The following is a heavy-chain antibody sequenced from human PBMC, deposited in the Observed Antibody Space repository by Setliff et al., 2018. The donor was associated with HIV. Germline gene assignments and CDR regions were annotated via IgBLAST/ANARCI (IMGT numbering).Heavy chain of an antibody. CDR3: ARGALLAVFDFDH. D-gene: IGHD3-10*01. V-gene: IGHV1-18*01. J-gene: IGHJ4*02. CDR2: ISAYNGNT. CDR1: AYTFTSHG. Sequence: ASVMVSCKASAYTFTSHGISWVRQAPGQGLEWMGWISAYNGNTNYAQNLQGRVTMTTDTPTSTAYMELSSLRSDDTAVYFCARGALLAVFDFDHWGQGTQVTVSS.